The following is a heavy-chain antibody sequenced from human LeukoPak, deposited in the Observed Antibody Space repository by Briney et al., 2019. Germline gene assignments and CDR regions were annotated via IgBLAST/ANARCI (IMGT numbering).Heavy chain of an antibody. J-gene: IGHJ4*02. CDR1: GASINSGSYY. CDR2: IYTSGST. Sequence: YPSETLSLTCTVFGASINSGSYYWTWIRQPAGKGLEWIGRIYTSGSTNYNPSLKSRVTISLDTSKNHFSLKLDSVTAADTAVYYCARDGPSVYFDYWGQGTLVTVSS. V-gene: IGHV4-61*02. CDR3: ARDGPSVYFDY.